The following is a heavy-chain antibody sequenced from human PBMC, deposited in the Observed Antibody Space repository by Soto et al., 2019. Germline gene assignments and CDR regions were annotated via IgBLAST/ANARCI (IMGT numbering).Heavy chain of an antibody. V-gene: IGHV4-38-2*02. CDR2: IYHSGST. Sequence: PSETLSLTCAVSGYSISSGYYWGWIRQPPGKGLEWIGSIYHSGSTYYNPSLKSRVTISVDTSKNQFSLKLSSVTAADTAVYYCARERARYSTLYYYYGMDVWGQGTMVTVSS. D-gene: IGHD4-4*01. J-gene: IGHJ6*02. CDR3: ARERARYSTLYYYYGMDV. CDR1: GYSISSGYY.